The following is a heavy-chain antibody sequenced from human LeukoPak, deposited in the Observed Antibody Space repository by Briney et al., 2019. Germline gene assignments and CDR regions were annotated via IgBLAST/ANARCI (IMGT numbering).Heavy chain of an antibody. CDR1: GFTFSSYG. Sequence: GGSLRLSCAASGFTFSSYGMHWVRQAPGKGLEWVAVISYDGSNKYYADSVKGRFTISRDNSKNTLYLQMNSLRAEDTAVYYCAKGGYGVLDYWGQGTLVTVSS. J-gene: IGHJ4*02. V-gene: IGHV3-30*18. CDR2: ISYDGSNK. D-gene: IGHD4-17*01. CDR3: AKGGYGVLDY.